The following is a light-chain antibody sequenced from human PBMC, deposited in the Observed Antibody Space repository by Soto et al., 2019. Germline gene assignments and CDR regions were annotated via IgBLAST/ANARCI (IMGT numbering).Light chain of an antibody. CDR2: DAS. CDR1: QSVSSY. J-gene: IGKJ3*01. Sequence: EIVLTQSPATLSLSPGEKATLSCRASQSVSSYLAWYQQNPGQAPRLLIYDASNRATGIPAMFSGSGSGTDFTLTISSLEPEDFAVHYCQQRSNWPLFTFGPGTKVDIK. CDR3: QQRSNWPLFT. V-gene: IGKV3-11*01.